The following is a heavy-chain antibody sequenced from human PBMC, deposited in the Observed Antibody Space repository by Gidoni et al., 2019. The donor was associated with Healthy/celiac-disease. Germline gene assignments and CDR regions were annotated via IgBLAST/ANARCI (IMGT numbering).Heavy chain of an antibody. D-gene: IGHD3-16*02. Sequence: QITLKESGPTLVKPTQTLTLTCTFSGFSLSTSGVGVGWIRQPPGKALEWLALIYWDDDKRYSPSLKSRLTITKDTSKNQVVLTMTNMDPVDTATYYCAHSYSPYDYVWGSYRALLNWFDPWGQGTLVTVSS. V-gene: IGHV2-5*02. CDR1: GFSLSTSGVG. CDR2: IYWDDDK. J-gene: IGHJ5*02. CDR3: AHSYSPYDYVWGSYRALLNWFDP.